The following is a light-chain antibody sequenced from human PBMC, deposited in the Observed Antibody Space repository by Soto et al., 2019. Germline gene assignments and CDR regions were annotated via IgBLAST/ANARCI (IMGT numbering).Light chain of an antibody. Sequence: IQLRQSPSSLSASVGDRVTITGRASQGISSYLAWYQQKPGKAPKLLIYAASTLQSGVPSRFSGSGSGTDFTLTISSLQLEDFATYYCQQSYSTPPEITVGLGTRLGIK. V-gene: IGKV1-39*01. CDR3: QQSYSTPPEIT. CDR1: QGISSY. CDR2: AAS. J-gene: IGKJ5*01.